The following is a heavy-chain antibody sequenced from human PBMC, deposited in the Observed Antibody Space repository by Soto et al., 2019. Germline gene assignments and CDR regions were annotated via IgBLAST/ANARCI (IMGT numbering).Heavy chain of an antibody. CDR1: GFSLTTSGVG. V-gene: IGHV2-5*02. CDR2: IYWDDDK. J-gene: IGHJ4*02. Sequence: QITLNESGPTVVKPAETLTLTCTFSGFSLTTSGVGVGWIRQSPGKAPEWLALIYWDDDKRYSASLKSRLTITQDTAKHQAVLTMVSVDPADTSTYSCAHRILRTVFGLVTTTAIYFDFWGQGTPVVVSS. CDR3: AHRILRTVFGLVTTTAIYFDF. D-gene: IGHD3-3*01.